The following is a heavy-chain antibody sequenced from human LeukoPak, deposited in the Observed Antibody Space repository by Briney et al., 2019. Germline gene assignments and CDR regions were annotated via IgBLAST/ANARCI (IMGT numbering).Heavy chain of an antibody. Sequence: SETLSLTCTVSGGSISGSSYYWGWIRQPPGKGLEWIGSIYYSGSTYYNPSLKSRVTISVDTSKNQFSLKLNSVTATDTAVYYCARASPRGEMATIVLGYWGQGTLVTVSS. CDR3: ARASPRGEMATIVLGY. J-gene: IGHJ4*02. V-gene: IGHV4-39*02. CDR1: GGSISGSSYY. CDR2: IYYSGST. D-gene: IGHD5-24*01.